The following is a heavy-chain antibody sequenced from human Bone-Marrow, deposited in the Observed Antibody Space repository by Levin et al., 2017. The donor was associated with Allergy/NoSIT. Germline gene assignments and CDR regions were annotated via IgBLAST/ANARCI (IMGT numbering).Heavy chain of an antibody. D-gene: IGHD3-16*01. V-gene: IGHV3-74*01. J-gene: IGHJ4*02. CDR2: INSDGSST. Sequence: AGGSLRLSCAASGFTFSSYWMHWVRQAPGKGLVWVSRINSDGSSTSYADSVKGRFTISRDNAKNTLYLQMNSLRAEDTAVYYCASGGGSNKGYYFDYWGQGTLVTVSS. CDR1: GFTFSSYW. CDR3: ASGGGSNKGYYFDY.